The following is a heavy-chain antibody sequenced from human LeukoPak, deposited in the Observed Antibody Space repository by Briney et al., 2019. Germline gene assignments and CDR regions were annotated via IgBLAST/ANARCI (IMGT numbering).Heavy chain of an antibody. CDR1: GGSISNYY. Sequence: SETLSLTYTVSGGSISNYYWSWIRQPPGKGLEWIGYFSNSGSTDYNPSLKSRVTISVDTSKNQFSLKLSSVTAADTAVYYCARGYYNILTGYYVDYWGQGTLVTVSS. D-gene: IGHD3-9*01. J-gene: IGHJ4*02. CDR2: FSNSGST. V-gene: IGHV4-59*01. CDR3: ARGYYNILTGYYVDY.